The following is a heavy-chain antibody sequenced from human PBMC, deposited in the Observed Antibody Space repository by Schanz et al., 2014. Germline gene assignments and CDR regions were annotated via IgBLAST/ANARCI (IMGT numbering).Heavy chain of an antibody. CDR3: ARNRGSGGQNWYFDL. CDR1: GFAFSSYG. CDR2: IGVDGTTT. J-gene: IGHJ2*01. Sequence: EVPLLESGGGLVQPGGSLRLSCLASGFAFSSYGMNWLRQAPGKGLEWVSVIGVDGTTTYYADSVKGRFTISRDNTKNSLFLQLNSLRADDTAVYYCARNRGSGGQNWYFDLWGRGTLVTVSS. D-gene: IGHD1-26*01. V-gene: IGHV3-48*04.